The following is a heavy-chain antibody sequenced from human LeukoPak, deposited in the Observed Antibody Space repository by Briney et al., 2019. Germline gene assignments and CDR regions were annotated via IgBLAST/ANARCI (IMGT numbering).Heavy chain of an antibody. CDR3: ARGTQYCSSTSCYFDY. D-gene: IGHD2-2*01. V-gene: IGHV3-53*01. J-gene: IGHJ4*02. Sequence: GGSLRLSRAASGFTVSSNYMSWVRQAPGKGLEWVSVIYSGGSTYYADSVKGRFTISRDNSKNTLYLQMNSLRAEDTAVYYCARGTQYCSSTSCYFDYWGQGTLVTVSS. CDR2: IYSGGST. CDR1: GFTVSSNY.